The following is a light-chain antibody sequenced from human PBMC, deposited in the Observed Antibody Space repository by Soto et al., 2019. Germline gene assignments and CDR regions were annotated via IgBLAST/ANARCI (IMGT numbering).Light chain of an antibody. CDR1: SRDVGGYNY. V-gene: IGLV2-14*01. CDR3: SSYTSGSTYV. CDR2: EVN. J-gene: IGLJ1*01. Sequence: QSVLTQPASVSGSPGQSITISCTGTSRDVGGYNYVSWYQQHPGKAPKLIIYEVNNRPSGVSNRFSGSKSGNTASLTISGLQAEDEADYYCSSYTSGSTYVFGTGTKLTV.